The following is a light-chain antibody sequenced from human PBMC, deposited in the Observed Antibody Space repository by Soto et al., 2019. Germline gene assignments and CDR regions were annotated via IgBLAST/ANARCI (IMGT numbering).Light chain of an antibody. CDR3: QQYGSSSWA. CDR1: QSISSN. V-gene: IGKV3-15*01. Sequence: EIVMTQSPVTLSVSPGERATLSCRASQSISSNLAWHQQKPGQAPRLLIYSASTRATGVPARFSGSGSGTEFTLTISRLEPEDFAVYYCQQYGSSSWAFGQGTKVDI. J-gene: IGKJ1*01. CDR2: SAS.